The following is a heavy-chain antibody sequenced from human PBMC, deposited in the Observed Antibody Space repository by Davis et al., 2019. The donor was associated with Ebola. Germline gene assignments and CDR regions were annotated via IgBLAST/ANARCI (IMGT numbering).Heavy chain of an antibody. CDR2: ITGSGKT. D-gene: IGHD1/OR15-1a*01. CDR1: GFTFSSYG. J-gene: IGHJ6*03. CDR3: AKNKGSGDHYHYCMDV. Sequence: GESLKISCAGSGFTFSSYGMNWVRQAPGKGLEWVSAITGSGKTYIADSVKGRFTISRDNSKNTVYLQVNSLRAEDTAVFYCAKNKGSGDHYHYCMDVWGKGTTVAVSS. V-gene: IGHV3-23*01.